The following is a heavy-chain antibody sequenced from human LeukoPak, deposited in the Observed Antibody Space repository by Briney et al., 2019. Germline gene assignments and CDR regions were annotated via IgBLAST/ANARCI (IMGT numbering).Heavy chain of an antibody. D-gene: IGHD1-26*01. CDR3: ARDPEMYSGSYLDS. Sequence: PGGSLRLSCAASGFTFSSYAMSWVRQAPGKGLEWVSSIGSRSAYIYYADSVRGRFIISRDNAKNSVDLQMSSLSVDDTAIYYCARDPEMYSGSYLDSWGQGTLVTVSS. J-gene: IGHJ4*02. V-gene: IGHV3-21*01. CDR1: GFTFSSYA. CDR2: IGSRSAYI.